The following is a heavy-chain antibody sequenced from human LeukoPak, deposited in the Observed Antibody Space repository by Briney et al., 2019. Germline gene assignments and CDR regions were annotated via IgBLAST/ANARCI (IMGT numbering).Heavy chain of an antibody. Sequence: ASVKVSCKASGYTFTGYYMHWVRQAPGQGLEWMGWINPNSGGTNYAQKFQGRVTMTRDTSINTAYMELSRLRSDDTAVYYCARVTYYYDNSGENYYFDYWGQGTLVTVSS. J-gene: IGHJ4*02. D-gene: IGHD3-22*01. CDR3: ARVTYYYDNSGENYYFDY. CDR2: INPNSGGT. CDR1: GYTFTGYY. V-gene: IGHV1-2*02.